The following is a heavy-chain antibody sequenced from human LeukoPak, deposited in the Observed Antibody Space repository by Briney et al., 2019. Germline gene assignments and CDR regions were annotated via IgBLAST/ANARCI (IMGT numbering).Heavy chain of an antibody. D-gene: IGHD3-10*01. CDR1: GFTFSSYE. V-gene: IGHV3-48*03. J-gene: IGHJ4*02. CDR3: ARWGYYGSGGYFDY. Sequence: KSGGSLRLXCAASGFTFSSYEMNWVRQAPGKGLEWVSYISSSGSTIYYADSVKGRFTISRDNAKNSLYLQMNSLRAEDTAVYYCARWGYYGSGGYFDYWGQGTLVTVSS. CDR2: ISSSGSTI.